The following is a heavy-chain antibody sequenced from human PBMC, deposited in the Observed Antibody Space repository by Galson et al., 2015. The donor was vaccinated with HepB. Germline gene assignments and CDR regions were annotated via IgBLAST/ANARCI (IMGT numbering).Heavy chain of an antibody. V-gene: IGHV3-11*01. CDR2: ISSSGSTI. D-gene: IGHD6-19*01. CDR3: AKEHLSGWYSYFDY. Sequence: SLRLSCAASGFTFSDYYMSWIRQAPGKGLEWVSYISSSGSTIYYADSVKGRFTISRDNAKNSLYLQINSLRAEDTAVYYCAKEHLSGWYSYFDYWGQGTLVTVSS. J-gene: IGHJ4*02. CDR1: GFTFSDYY.